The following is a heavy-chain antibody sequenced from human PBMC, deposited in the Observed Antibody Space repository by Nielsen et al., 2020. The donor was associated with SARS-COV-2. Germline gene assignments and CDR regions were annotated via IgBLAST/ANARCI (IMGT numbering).Heavy chain of an antibody. J-gene: IGHJ3*02. D-gene: IGHD4-23*01. V-gene: IGHV5-51*01. CDR3: ARHCFGGKGYDAFDI. CDR1: GYTFTTYW. Sequence: GGSLRLSCKGSGYTFTTYWIGWVRQMPGKGLEWMGIIYPGDSDTRYSPSFQGQVTISADKSISTAYLQWSSLKASDTAMYYCARHCFGGKGYDAFDIWGQGTLVTISS. CDR2: IYPGDSDT.